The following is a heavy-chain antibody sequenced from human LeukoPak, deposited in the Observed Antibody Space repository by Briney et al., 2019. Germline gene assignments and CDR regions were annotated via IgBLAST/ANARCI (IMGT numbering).Heavy chain of an antibody. D-gene: IGHD2-2*01. Sequence: SGGSLRLSCAASGFTFSSYWMSWVRQAPGKGLEWVASIKQDGSEKYYVDSVKGRFTISRDNAKNSLYLQMNSLRAEDTAVYYCARESGRRYCSSTSCYSGGWFDPWGQGTLVTVSS. J-gene: IGHJ5*02. CDR1: GFTFSSYW. CDR3: ARESGRRYCSSTSCYSGGWFDP. CDR2: IKQDGSEK. V-gene: IGHV3-7*01.